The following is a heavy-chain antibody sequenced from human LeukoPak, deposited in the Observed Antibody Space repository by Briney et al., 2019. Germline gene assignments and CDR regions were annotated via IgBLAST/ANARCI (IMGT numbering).Heavy chain of an antibody. Sequence: GGSLRLSCAASGFTFRTYWMSWVRQAPGKGLEWVASINQGGSETYYVESVKGRFTISRDNAMNSFFLQMNSLKAEDTAVYYCARLIGDRTIYDYWGQGTLVTVSS. V-gene: IGHV3-7*01. CDR1: GFTFRTYW. CDR3: ARLIGDRTIYDY. CDR2: INQGGSET. J-gene: IGHJ4*02. D-gene: IGHD6-6*01.